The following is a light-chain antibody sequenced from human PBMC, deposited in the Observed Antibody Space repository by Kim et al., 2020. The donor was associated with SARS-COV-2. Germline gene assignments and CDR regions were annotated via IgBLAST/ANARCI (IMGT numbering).Light chain of an antibody. CDR1: NIGSKS. CDR3: QVWDSSSDHRV. V-gene: IGLV3-21*04. J-gene: IGLJ2*01. CDR2: YDS. Sequence: SYELTQPPSVSVAPGKTARITCGGNNIGSKSVHWYQQKPGQAPVLVIYYDSDRPSGIPERFSGSNSGNTATLTIRRVEAGDEADYYCQVWDSSSDHRVFGGDTQLTV.